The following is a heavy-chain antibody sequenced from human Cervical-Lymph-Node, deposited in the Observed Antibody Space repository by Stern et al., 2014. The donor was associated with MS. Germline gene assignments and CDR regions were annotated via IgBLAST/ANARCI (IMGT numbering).Heavy chain of an antibody. CDR1: GFTFSSYG. D-gene: IGHD2-2*01. V-gene: IGHV3-33*01. Sequence: VHLVESGGGVVKPGRSLRLSCAASGFTFSSYGMPWVRQVPGKGLEWVAVICYDGSNKYYADSVKGRFTISRDNSKNTLYLQMNSLRAEDTAVYYCARDKVPAAYYYYGMDVWGQGTTVTVSS. CDR3: ARDKVPAAYYYYGMDV. J-gene: IGHJ6*02. CDR2: ICYDGSNK.